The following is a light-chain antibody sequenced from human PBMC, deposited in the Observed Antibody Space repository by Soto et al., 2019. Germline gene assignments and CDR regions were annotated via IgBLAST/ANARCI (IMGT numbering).Light chain of an antibody. V-gene: IGKV3-11*01. CDR1: PSVTNF. Sequence: EIGMTQSPATLSVSPGERATLSCRASPSVTNFLAWYQQKPGQAPRLLIYDASNRATGIPARFSGSGSGTDFTLTISSLEPEDFAVYYCQQRSNWPTFGQGTRLEIK. CDR3: QQRSNWPT. J-gene: IGKJ5*01. CDR2: DAS.